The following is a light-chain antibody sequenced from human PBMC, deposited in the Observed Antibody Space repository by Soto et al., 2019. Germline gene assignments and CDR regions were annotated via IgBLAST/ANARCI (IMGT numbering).Light chain of an antibody. V-gene: IGLV3-21*02. Sequence: SYGFTQPPSVSVAPGHTSRITCGGNNIGSKSVHWYQQKPGQAPVLVVYDDSDRPSGIPERFSGSNSGNTATLTISRVEAGDEADYYCQVWDTSSEHHVVFGGGTKVTVL. J-gene: IGLJ2*01. CDR1: NIGSKS. CDR3: QVWDTSSEHHVV. CDR2: DDS.